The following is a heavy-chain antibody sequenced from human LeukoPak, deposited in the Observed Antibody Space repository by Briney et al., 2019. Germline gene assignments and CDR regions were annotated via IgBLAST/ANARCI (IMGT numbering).Heavy chain of an antibody. J-gene: IGHJ5*02. CDR3: AKDYTGYFP. V-gene: IGHV3-7*03. D-gene: IGHD3-9*01. CDR1: GFTFSSDW. CDR2: IKTDGSEK. Sequence: GGSLRLSCEASGFTFSSDWMSWVRQAPGKWLEWVANIKTDGSEKYYVDSVKGRFTISRDNAKNSLYLQMNSMRAEDTVVYYCAKDYTGYFPWGQGTLVIVSS.